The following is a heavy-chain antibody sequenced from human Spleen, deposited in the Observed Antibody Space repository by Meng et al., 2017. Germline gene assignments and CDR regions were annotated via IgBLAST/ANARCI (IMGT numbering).Heavy chain of an antibody. J-gene: IGHJ4*02. CDR1: GYTFPDYW. V-gene: IGHV1-2*06. D-gene: IGHD6-13*01. Sequence: VQLVQCGAEVKKPGASVKGACKAAGYTFPDYWLHWVRRAPGQGLEGMGRIDPKSGDTHYAQRFQGRVTMIGDTSISTAYMELSGLRSDDTAMYYCARDEDISAAGKLFGDYWGQGTLVTVSS. CDR3: ARDEDISAAGKLFGDY. CDR2: IDPKSGDT.